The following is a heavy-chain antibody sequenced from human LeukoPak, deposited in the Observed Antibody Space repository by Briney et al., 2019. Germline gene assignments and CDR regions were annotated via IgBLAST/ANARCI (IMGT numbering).Heavy chain of an antibody. CDR3: ARVTWGTGGAFDI. CDR1: GVTFSRCW. J-gene: IGHJ3*02. CDR2: IKQDGTEK. Sequence: PGGSLRLSCAASGVTFSRCWMSWVRQAPGKGLEWVANIKQDGTEKYYEDSVKGRFTISRDNAKNSLYLQMNSLRAEDTAVYYCARVTWGTGGAFDIWGQGTMVTVSS. D-gene: IGHD3-16*01. V-gene: IGHV3-7*04.